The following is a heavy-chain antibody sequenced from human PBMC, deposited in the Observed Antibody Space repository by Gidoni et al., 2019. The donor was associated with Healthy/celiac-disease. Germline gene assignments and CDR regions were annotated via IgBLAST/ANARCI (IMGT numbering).Heavy chain of an antibody. V-gene: IGHV3-43D*04. D-gene: IGHD5-18*01. CDR3: AKSSEVDTAMGNYYYGMDV. J-gene: IGHJ6*02. CDR1: GFTFDDYA. Sequence: EMQLVESGGVVVQPGGSLRLSCAASGFTFDDYAMHWVRQAPGKGLEWVSLISWDGGSTYYADSVKGRFTISRDNSKNSLYLQMNSLRAEDTALYYCAKSSEVDTAMGNYYYGMDVWGQGTTVTVSS. CDR2: ISWDGGST.